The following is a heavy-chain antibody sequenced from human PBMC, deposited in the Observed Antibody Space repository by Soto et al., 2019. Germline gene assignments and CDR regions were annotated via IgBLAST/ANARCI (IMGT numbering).Heavy chain of an antibody. CDR1: GVTLSRYS. CDR3: ARDDSSGYYGMDV. J-gene: IGHJ6*02. Sequence: FLRLSCAAPGVTLSRYSTECVRQAPGKALEWVSYISSSSSTIYYADSVKGRFTISRDNAKNSLYLQMNSLRAEDTAVYYCARDDSSGYYGMDVWGQGTTVTVSS. V-gene: IGHV3-48*01. D-gene: IGHD3-22*01. CDR2: ISSSSSTI.